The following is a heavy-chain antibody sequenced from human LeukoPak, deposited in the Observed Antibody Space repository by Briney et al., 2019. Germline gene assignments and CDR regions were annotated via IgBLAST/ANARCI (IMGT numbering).Heavy chain of an antibody. Sequence: GGSLRLSCAASGFTFSSYSMNWVRQAPGKGLEWVSSISSSSSYIYYADSVKGRFTISRDNAKNSLYLQMNSLRAEDTAVYYCAKDIAARPGAFDYWGQGTLVTVSS. V-gene: IGHV3-21*04. CDR3: AKDIAARPGAFDY. J-gene: IGHJ4*02. CDR2: ISSSSSYI. D-gene: IGHD6-6*01. CDR1: GFTFSSYS.